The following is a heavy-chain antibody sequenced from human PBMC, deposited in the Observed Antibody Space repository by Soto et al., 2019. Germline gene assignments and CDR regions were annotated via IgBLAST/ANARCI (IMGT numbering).Heavy chain of an antibody. V-gene: IGHV1-69*02. Sequence: SVKVSCKASGGTFSSYTISWVRQAPGQGLEWMGRIIPILGIANYAQKFQGRVTITADKSTSTAYMELSSLRSEDTAVYYCARGLRSSGWYGGLDYWGQGTLVTVSS. CDR1: GGTFSSYT. CDR3: ARGLRSSGWYGGLDY. CDR2: IIPILGIA. D-gene: IGHD6-19*01. J-gene: IGHJ4*02.